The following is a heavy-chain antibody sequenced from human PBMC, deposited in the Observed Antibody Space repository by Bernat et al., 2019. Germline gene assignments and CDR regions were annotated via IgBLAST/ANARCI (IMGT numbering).Heavy chain of an antibody. CDR3: AKDNWNQRGVDGVDV. CDR2: IKQDGSEK. CDR1: GFTFSNYR. D-gene: IGHD1-20*01. Sequence: HLVESGGGLVQPGMSLRLSCTTSGFTFSNYRMSWVRQAPGKGLEWVANIKQDGSEKYYVASVRGRFTISRDNAKNSLYLQMNRLRAEDTALYYCAKDNWNQRGVDGVDVWGQGTMVTVSS. J-gene: IGHJ3*01. V-gene: IGHV3-7*03.